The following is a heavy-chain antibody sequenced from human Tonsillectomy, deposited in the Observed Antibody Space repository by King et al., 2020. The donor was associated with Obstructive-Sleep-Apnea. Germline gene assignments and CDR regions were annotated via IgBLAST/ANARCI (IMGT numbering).Heavy chain of an antibody. CDR1: GGSISGSNC. D-gene: IGHD6-19*01. CDR2: SSHSGST. CDR3: ARATSSGWFDY. Sequence: QLQESGPGRGKPSGTRSLTCAVSGGSISGSNCWSWVRQPPEQGLAVIGWSSHSGSTHYNPCLTSRDNISVDQTKNQFSPKLSSVTAADAAVYYCARATSSGWFDYWGQGTLVTVSS. V-gene: IGHV4-4*02. J-gene: IGHJ4*02.